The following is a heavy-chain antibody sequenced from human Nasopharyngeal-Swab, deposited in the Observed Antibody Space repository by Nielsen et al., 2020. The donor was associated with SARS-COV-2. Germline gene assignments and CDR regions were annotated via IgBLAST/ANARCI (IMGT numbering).Heavy chain of an antibody. V-gene: IGHV4-34*01. J-gene: IGHJ4*02. CDR2: INHSGST. D-gene: IGHD6-19*01. CDR3: AGGRTIAVADSFDY. Sequence: WIRQPPGKGLEWIGEINHSGSTNYNPSLKSRVTISVDTSKNQFSLKLSSVTAADTAVYYCAGGRTIAVADSFDYWGQGTLVTVSS.